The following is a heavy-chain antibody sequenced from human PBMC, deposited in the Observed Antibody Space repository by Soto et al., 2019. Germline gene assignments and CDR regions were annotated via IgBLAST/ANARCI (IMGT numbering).Heavy chain of an antibody. CDR2: IYYSGST. J-gene: IGHJ4*02. V-gene: IGHV4-39*01. Sequence: QLQLQESGPGLVKPSETLSLTCTVSGGSISSSSYYWGWIRQPPGKGLEWIGSIYYSGSTYYNPSLKSRVTLSVDTSKNQFSLKLSSVTAADTAVYYCASGRYCGGDCFDYWGQGTLVTVSS. D-gene: IGHD2-21*01. CDR3: ASGRYCGGDCFDY. CDR1: GGSISSSSYY.